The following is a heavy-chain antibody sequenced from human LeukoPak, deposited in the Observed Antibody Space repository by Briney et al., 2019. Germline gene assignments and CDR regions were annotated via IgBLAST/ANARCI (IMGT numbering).Heavy chain of an antibody. CDR2: INTSGST. D-gene: IGHD4-17*01. J-gene: IGHJ4*02. Sequence: SETLSLTCTVSGGSISSYYWSWIRQPPGEGLEWIGYINTSGSTNYNPSLKSRVTISVDTSKNQFSLKLSSVTAADTAVYYCAGRNYGDYADRYWGQGTLVTVSS. CDR1: GGSISSYY. CDR3: AGRNYGDYADRY. V-gene: IGHV4-4*09.